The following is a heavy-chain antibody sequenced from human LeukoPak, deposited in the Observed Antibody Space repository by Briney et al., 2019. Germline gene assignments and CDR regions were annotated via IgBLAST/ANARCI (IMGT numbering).Heavy chain of an antibody. CDR3: ARDIGSSGWYRFFDY. CDR2: INAGNGNT. Sequence: ASVKGSCKASGYTFTSYAMHWVRQAPGQRLEWMGWINAGNGNTKYSQKFQGRVTITRDTSASTAYMELSSLRSEDTAVYYCARDIGSSGWYRFFDYWGQGTLVTVSS. CDR1: GYTFTSYA. D-gene: IGHD6-19*01. J-gene: IGHJ4*02. V-gene: IGHV1-3*01.